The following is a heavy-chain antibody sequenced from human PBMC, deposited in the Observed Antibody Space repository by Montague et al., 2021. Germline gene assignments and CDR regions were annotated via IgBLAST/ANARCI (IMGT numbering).Heavy chain of an antibody. CDR1: GASINSSPYY. CDR2: IYYSANT. V-gene: IGHV4-39*01. J-gene: IGHJ5*02. D-gene: IGHD2-21*02. Sequence: SETLSLTCTVSGASINSSPYYWGWIRQPPGKGLEWIGSIYYSANTYYNPSLKSRLSISVDTTKNQFSLRLKSVTAADTAVNHCARVDCDGDCYTFDPWGQGTRVTVSS. CDR3: ARVDCDGDCYTFDP.